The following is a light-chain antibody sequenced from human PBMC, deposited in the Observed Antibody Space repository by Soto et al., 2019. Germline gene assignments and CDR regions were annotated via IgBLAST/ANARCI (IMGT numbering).Light chain of an antibody. CDR1: QSVTTQ. J-gene: IGKJ5*01. V-gene: IGKV3-20*01. CDR3: QQYGSSPIT. CDR2: GAS. Sequence: IVLTQSPGTLSLSPGERATLSCRAGQSVTTQLACYQQKPGQAPRLIIHGASSRATGIPDRFSVSGSGTDFTLTISRLEPEDFAVYFCQQYGSSPITFGQGTRLEIK.